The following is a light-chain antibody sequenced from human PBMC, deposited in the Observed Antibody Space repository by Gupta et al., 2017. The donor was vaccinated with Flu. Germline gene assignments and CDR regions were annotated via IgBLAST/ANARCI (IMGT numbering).Light chain of an antibody. CDR2: RDR. V-gene: IGLV3-9*01. Sequence: ICCGGDNYEYKNWHRHHPKPAQAPVLVIFRDRYPPSGIPERFSASNTGNTATLTISRAEVGDEADYYCQVWDTNTLFGGGTKLTVL. CDR3: QVWDTNTL. J-gene: IGLJ3*02. CDR1: NYEYKN.